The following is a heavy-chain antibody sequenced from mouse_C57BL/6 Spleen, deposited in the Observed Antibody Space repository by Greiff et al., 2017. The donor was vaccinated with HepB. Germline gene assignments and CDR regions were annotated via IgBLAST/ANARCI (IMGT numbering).Heavy chain of an antibody. V-gene: IGHV5-4*01. Sequence: DVKLVESGGGLVKPGGSLKLSCAASGFTFSSYAMSWVRQTPEKRLEWVATISDGGSYTYYPDNVKGRFTISRDNAKNNLYLQMSHLKSEDTAMYYCARDRGYYGSTAGYFDVWGTGTTVTVSS. D-gene: IGHD1-1*01. CDR3: ARDRGYYGSTAGYFDV. J-gene: IGHJ1*03. CDR1: GFTFSSYA. CDR2: ISDGGSYT.